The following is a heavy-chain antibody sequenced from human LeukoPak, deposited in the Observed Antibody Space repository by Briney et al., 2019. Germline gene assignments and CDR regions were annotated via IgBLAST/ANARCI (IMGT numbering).Heavy chain of an antibody. D-gene: IGHD4-17*01. CDR3: AKDGTTWVTTPNY. J-gene: IGHJ4*02. CDR2: ISSSSSYI. Sequence: PGGSLRLSCAASGFTFSSYSMNWVRQAPGKGLRWVSSISSSSSYIYYADSVKGRFTISRDNAKNSLYLQMNSLRAEDTAVYYCAKDGTTWVTTPNYWGQGTLVTVSS. V-gene: IGHV3-21*01. CDR1: GFTFSSYS.